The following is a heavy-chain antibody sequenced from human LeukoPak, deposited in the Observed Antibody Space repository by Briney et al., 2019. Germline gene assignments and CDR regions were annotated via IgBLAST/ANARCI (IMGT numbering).Heavy chain of an antibody. V-gene: IGHV4-39*07. D-gene: IGHD2-2*01. CDR3: ARESGGCSSTSCCDLFDY. CDR1: GGSISNTNYY. CDR2: INYSGTT. J-gene: IGHJ4*02. Sequence: PSETLSLTCTVSGGSISNTNYYWGWIRQPPGKGLEWIGSINYSGTTFYNPSLKSRVTISVDTSKSQFSLKLPSVTAADTAVYYCARESGGCSSTSCCDLFDYWGQGTLVTVSS.